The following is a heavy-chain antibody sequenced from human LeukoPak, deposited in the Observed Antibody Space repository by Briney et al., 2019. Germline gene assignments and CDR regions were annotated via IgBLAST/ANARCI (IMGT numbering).Heavy chain of an antibody. J-gene: IGHJ4*02. CDR1: GGTFSSYA. CDR3: ASSYDSSGYSVIG. D-gene: IGHD3-22*01. Sequence: ASVKVSCKASGGTFSSYAISWVRQAPGQGLEWMGRIIPILGIANYAQKFQGRVTITADKSTSTAYMELSSLRSEDTAVYYCASSYDSSGYSVIGWGQGTLVTVSS. V-gene: IGHV1-69*04. CDR2: IIPILGIA.